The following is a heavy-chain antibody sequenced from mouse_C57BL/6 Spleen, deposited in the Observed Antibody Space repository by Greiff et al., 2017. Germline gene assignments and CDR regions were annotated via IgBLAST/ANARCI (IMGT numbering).Heavy chain of an antibody. CDR3: ARTPITAVTYWYFDD. J-gene: IGHJ1*03. V-gene: IGHV1-72*01. CDR1: GYTFTSYW. Sequence: VQLQQPGAELVKPGASVKLSCKASGYTFTSYWMHWVKQRPGRGLEWIGRIDPNSGGTKYNEKFKSKATLTVDKHSSTAYMQLSSLTSEDSAVYYCARTPITAVTYWYFDDWGTGTTVTVSS. D-gene: IGHD1-1*01. CDR2: IDPNSGGT.